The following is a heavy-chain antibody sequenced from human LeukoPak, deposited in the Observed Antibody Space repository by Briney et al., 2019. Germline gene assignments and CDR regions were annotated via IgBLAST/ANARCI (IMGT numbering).Heavy chain of an antibody. V-gene: IGHV3-64*04. CDR2: ISINGGST. CDR3: VRNYYDRSGSNWFDP. CDR1: GTAFRTYA. J-gene: IGHJ5*02. D-gene: IGHD3-22*01. Sequence: GGSLRLSCSASGTAFRTYAMHWVRQPPGKGLYYVSAISINGGSTYYADSVRGRFTISRDNSKNTLYLQMNSLRDEDTAVYYCVRNYYDRSGSNWFDPWGQGTLVTVSS.